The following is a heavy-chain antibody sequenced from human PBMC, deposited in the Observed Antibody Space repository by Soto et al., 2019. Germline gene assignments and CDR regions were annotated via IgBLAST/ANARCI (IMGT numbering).Heavy chain of an antibody. Sequence: QVQLVQSGAEVKKPGASVKVSCKASGYTFTSYGISWVRQAPGQGLEWMGWISAYNGNTNYAQKLQGRVTMTTDTSPSTAYMELRSLGSDDTAVYYWARDSYSSSGGGYYFDYWGQGTLVTVSS. CDR2: ISAYNGNT. CDR3: ARDSYSSSGGGYYFDY. D-gene: IGHD6-6*01. V-gene: IGHV1-18*01. CDR1: GYTFTSYG. J-gene: IGHJ4*02.